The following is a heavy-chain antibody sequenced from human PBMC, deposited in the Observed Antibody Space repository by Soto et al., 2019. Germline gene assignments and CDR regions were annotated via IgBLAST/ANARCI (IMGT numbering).Heavy chain of an antibody. D-gene: IGHD2-15*01. CDR3: AKEFFIFQKAAPYYFDY. J-gene: IGHJ4*02. V-gene: IGHV3-23*01. CDR2: ISSSGGST. Sequence: EVQLLESGGGLVQPGGSLRLSCAASGFTFSNYAMNWVRQAPGKGLEWVSAISSSGGSTYYADSVKGRFTISRDSSKNTLYLLMNNLRAEDTALYYCAKEFFIFQKAAPYYFDYWGQGALVTVSS. CDR1: GFTFSNYA.